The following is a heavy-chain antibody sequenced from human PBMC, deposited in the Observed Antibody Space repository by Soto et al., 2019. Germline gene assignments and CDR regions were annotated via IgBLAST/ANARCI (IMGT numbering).Heavy chain of an antibody. CDR2: IRSKAYGGTT. CDR3: TRAMITFGGVDYYGMDV. Sequence: PGGSLRLSCTASGFTFGDYAMSWLRQAPGKGLEWVGFIRSKAYGGTTEYAASVKGRFTISRDDSKSIAYLQMNSLKTEDTAVYYCTRAMITFGGVDYYGMDVWGQGTTVTVSS. CDR1: GFTFGDYA. V-gene: IGHV3-49*03. D-gene: IGHD3-16*01. J-gene: IGHJ6*02.